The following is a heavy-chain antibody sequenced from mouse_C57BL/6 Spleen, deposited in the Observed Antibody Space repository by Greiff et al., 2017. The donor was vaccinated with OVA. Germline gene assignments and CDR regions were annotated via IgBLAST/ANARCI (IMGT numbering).Heavy chain of an antibody. V-gene: IGHV1-82*01. CDR3: AREYYGSSYGWYFDV. CDR2: IYPGDGDT. D-gene: IGHD1-1*01. Sequence: VQVVESGPELVKPGASVKISCKASGYAFSSSWMNWVKQRPGKGLEWIGRIYPGDGDTNYNGKFKGKATLTADKSSSTAYMQLSSLTSEDSAVYFCAREYYGSSYGWYFDVWGTGTTVTVSS. CDR1: GYAFSSSW. J-gene: IGHJ1*03.